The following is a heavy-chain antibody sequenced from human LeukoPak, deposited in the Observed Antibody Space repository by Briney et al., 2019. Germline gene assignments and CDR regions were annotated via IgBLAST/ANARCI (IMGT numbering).Heavy chain of an antibody. Sequence: AGGSLRLSCAASGFTFSSYSMNWVRQAPGKGLEWVSYISSSSSTIYYADSVKGRFTISRDNAKNSLYLQINSLRAEDTAVYYCASLLAGNLDYWGQGTLVTVSS. D-gene: IGHD4-23*01. CDR1: GFTFSSYS. CDR3: ASLLAGNLDY. V-gene: IGHV3-48*04. CDR2: ISSSSSTI. J-gene: IGHJ4*02.